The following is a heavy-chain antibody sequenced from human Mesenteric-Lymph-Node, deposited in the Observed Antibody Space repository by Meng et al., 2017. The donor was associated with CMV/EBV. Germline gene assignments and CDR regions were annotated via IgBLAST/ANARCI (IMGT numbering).Heavy chain of an antibody. J-gene: IGHJ6*02. V-gene: IGHV3-64*02. D-gene: IGHD1-26*01. CDR1: GFTFSSYG. CDR3: ARLGSGNYNDV. Sequence: GGSLRLSCAASGFTFSSYGFHWVRQAPGKGLEYVSAINSNGGSTYYADSVKDRFTISRDNSKSTLYLQMGSLRVEDMAVYYCARLGSGNYNDVWGQGTSVTVSS. CDR2: INSNGGST.